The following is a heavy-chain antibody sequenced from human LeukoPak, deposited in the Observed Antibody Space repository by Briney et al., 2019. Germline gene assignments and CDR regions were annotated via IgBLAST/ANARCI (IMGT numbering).Heavy chain of an antibody. J-gene: IGHJ4*02. Sequence: PGGSLRLSCAASGFTFISYSMNWVRQAPGKGLEWVSAISGSGGSTYYADSVKGRFTISRDNSKNTLYLQMNSLRAEDTAVYYCAKEGQWFGELFTDYWGQGTLVTVSS. CDR2: ISGSGGST. CDR1: GFTFISYS. D-gene: IGHD3-10*01. CDR3: AKEGQWFGELFTDY. V-gene: IGHV3-23*01.